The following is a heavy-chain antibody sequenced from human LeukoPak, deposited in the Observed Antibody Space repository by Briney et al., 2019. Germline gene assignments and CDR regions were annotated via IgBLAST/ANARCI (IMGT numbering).Heavy chain of an antibody. CDR2: MNPNSGNT. Sequence: ASVKVSCKASGYTFTSYDINWVRQATGQRLEWMGWMNPNSGNTGYAQKFQGRVTMTRNTSISTAYMELSSLRSEDTAVYYCARGLRYPEYYFDYWGQGTLVTVSS. V-gene: IGHV1-8*01. CDR3: ARGLRYPEYYFDY. CDR1: GYTFTSYD. J-gene: IGHJ4*02. D-gene: IGHD3-9*01.